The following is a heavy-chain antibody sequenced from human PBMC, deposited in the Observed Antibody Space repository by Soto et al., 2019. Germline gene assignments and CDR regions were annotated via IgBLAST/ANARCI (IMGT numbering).Heavy chain of an antibody. J-gene: IGHJ4*02. CDR2: IYYSGST. Sequence: KPSETLSLTCTVSGGSISSGGYYWSWIRQHPGKGLEWIGYIYYSGSTYYNPSLKSRVTISVDTSKNQFSLKLSSVTAADTAVYYCARANGSGEGKTYYYGSGSYYTDYWGQGTLVTVSS. V-gene: IGHV4-31*03. D-gene: IGHD3-10*01. CDR3: ARANGSGEGKTYYYGSGSYYTDY. CDR1: GGSISSGGYY.